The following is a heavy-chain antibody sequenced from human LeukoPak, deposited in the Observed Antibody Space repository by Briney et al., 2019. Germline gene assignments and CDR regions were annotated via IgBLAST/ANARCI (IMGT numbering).Heavy chain of an antibody. CDR2: ISGSGGST. V-gene: IGHV3-23*01. J-gene: IGHJ6*03. CDR1: GFTFSSYA. CDR3: AKNGDRGAYCSGGSCYPYYYYYMDV. D-gene: IGHD2-15*01. Sequence: GGSLRLSCAASGFTFSSYAMSWVRQAPGKGLEWVSAISGSGGSTYYADSVKGRFTISRDNSKNTLYLQMNSLRAEDTAIYYCAKNGDRGAYCSGGSCYPYYYYYMDVWGKGTTVTISS.